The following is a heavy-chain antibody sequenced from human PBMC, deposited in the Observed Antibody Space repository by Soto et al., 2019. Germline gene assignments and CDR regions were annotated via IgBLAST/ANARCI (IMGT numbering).Heavy chain of an antibody. CDR3: ARAYGGFDNGLDV. V-gene: IGHV4-59*01. CDR1: GDSIRSCY. CDR2: IYYSGST. J-gene: IGHJ6*02. Sequence: SETLSLTCTVSGDSIRSCYWTWMRQPPGKGLELIGYIYYSGSTRYNPSLKSRVTISVDMSKNQFSLKLSSVIAADTAVYYCARAYGGFDNGLDVWGQGTAVTVSS. D-gene: IGHD5-12*01.